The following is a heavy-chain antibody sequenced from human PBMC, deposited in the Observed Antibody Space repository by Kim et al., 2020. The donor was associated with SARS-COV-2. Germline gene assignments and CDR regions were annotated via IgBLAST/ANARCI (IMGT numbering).Heavy chain of an antibody. Sequence: ASVKVSCRASGYTFTDQYMHWVRQAPGQGLEWMGRINPNSGGTYHAQKFQGRVTMTSDTSISTAYMELSGLISDDTAVYYCVRLGMAIPPYYYYGMDVGGQGTTVTVSS. CDR1: GYTFTDQY. J-gene: IGHJ6*02. CDR3: VRLGMAIPPYYYYGMDV. V-gene: IGHV1-2*06. D-gene: IGHD7-27*01. CDR2: INPNSGGT.